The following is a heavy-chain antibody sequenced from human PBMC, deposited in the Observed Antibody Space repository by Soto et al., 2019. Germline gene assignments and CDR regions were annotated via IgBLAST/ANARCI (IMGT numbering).Heavy chain of an antibody. CDR3: AKGDLLTGVAHFDY. CDR2: ISGSGAST. V-gene: IGHV3-23*01. D-gene: IGHD7-27*01. CDR1: GFTFSNYA. J-gene: IGHJ4*02. Sequence: LRLSCAASGFTFSNYAMSWVRQAPGKGLQWVSTISGSGASTYYGDSVKGRFTLSRDNSENTLFLQMDSLRAEDTAVYYCAKGDLLTGVAHFDYWGQGTLVTVSS.